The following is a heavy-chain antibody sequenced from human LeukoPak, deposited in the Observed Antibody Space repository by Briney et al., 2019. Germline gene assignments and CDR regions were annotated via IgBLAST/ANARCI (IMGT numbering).Heavy chain of an antibody. CDR1: GFTFSSYT. V-gene: IGHV3-48*02. Sequence: GGSLRLSCAASGFTFSSYTSNWVRQAPGKGLEWVSYISSSSDIISYADSVKGRFTISRDNAKNSLYLQMNSLRDEDTAVYYCARDRDYSFDSWGQGTLVTVSS. J-gene: IGHJ4*02. D-gene: IGHD2-21*01. CDR3: ARDRDYSFDS. CDR2: ISSSSDII.